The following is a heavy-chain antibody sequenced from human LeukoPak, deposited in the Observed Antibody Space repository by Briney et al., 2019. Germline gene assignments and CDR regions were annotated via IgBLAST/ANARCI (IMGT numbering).Heavy chain of an antibody. V-gene: IGHV4-4*07. CDR1: GYSISSGYY. Sequence: QSSETLSLTCTVSGYSISSGYYWSWIRQPAGKGLEWIGRIYSSGSTNYNPSLKSRVTMSVDTSKNQLSLKLSSVTAADTAVYYCARNYYYGSGSSVFDYWGQGTLVTVSS. J-gene: IGHJ4*02. D-gene: IGHD3-10*01. CDR3: ARNYYYGSGSSVFDY. CDR2: IYSSGST.